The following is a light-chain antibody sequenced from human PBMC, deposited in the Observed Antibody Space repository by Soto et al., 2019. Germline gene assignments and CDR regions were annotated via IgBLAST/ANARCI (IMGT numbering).Light chain of an antibody. V-gene: IGLV2-14*01. CDR2: EVT. J-gene: IGLJ2*01. CDR3: SSYTSSTTLDVV. Sequence: QSALTQPASVSGSPGQSITISCTGTSSDVGGHNYVSWYQQHPGTAPKLMIYEVTNRPSGVSNRFSGSKSGNTASLTTSGLQAEDEADYYCSSYTSSTTLDVVFGGGTKVTVL. CDR1: SSDVGGHNY.